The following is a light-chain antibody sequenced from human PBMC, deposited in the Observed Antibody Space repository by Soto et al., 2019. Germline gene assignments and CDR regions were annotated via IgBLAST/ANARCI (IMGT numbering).Light chain of an antibody. CDR2: DIN. Sequence: QAVVTQEPSLTVSPGGTVTLNCGSSTGAVTSGHYPYWFQQKPGQAPRTLIYDINKQHSGTPARFSGSLLGGKAALTLSGAQPEDEAEYYCLLSYSGALVFGGRTKVTVL. J-gene: IGLJ3*02. CDR3: LLSYSGALV. CDR1: TGAVTSGHY. V-gene: IGLV7-46*01.